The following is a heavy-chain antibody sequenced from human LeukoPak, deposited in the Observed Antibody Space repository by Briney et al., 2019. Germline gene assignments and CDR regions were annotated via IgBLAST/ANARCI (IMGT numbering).Heavy chain of an antibody. CDR3: ARSLPPQWLVL. J-gene: IGHJ4*02. Sequence: SGGSLRLSCAASGFTVSSNYKSWVRQAPGKGLEWVSVIYSGGSTYYADSVKGRFTISRDNSKNTLYLQMNSLRAEDTAVYYCARSLPPQWLVLWGQGTLVTVSS. D-gene: IGHD6-19*01. V-gene: IGHV3-66*01. CDR2: IYSGGST. CDR1: GFTVSSNY.